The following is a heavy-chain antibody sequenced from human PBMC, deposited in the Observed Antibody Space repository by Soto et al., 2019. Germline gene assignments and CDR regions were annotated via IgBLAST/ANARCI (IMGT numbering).Heavy chain of an antibody. V-gene: IGHV3-11*01. J-gene: IGHJ4*02. CDR3: ARHSGSIGYYLH. CDR2: ISHSGSSI. Sequence: QVPLVESGGGLVKPGGSLRLSCGASGFTFSDYYMSWIRQAPGKGLEWVSYISHSGSSIYYADSVKGRFTISRDNAKNSLYLQMNSLTAEDTAMYYCARHSGSIGYYLHWGQGTLVTVSS. D-gene: IGHD3-22*01. CDR1: GFTFSDYY.